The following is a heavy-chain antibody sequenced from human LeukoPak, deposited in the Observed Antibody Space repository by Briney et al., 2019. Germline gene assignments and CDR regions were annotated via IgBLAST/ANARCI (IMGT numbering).Heavy chain of an antibody. CDR3: VTEFWYRFDY. J-gene: IGHJ4*02. CDR2: TTRDGSGK. Sequence: PGGSLRLSCITSGFNFRGYNMAWVRQAPGKGLEWLATTTRDGSGKEYVASVRGRFTISRDNAKNSIYLQMNTLSAEDTAVYFCVTEFWYRFDYWGQGLLVTVSS. CDR1: GFNFRGYN. D-gene: IGHD3-3*01. V-gene: IGHV3-7*01.